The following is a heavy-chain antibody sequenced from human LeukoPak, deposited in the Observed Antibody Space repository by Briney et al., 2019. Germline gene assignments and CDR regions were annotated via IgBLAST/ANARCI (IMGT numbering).Heavy chain of an antibody. Sequence: GGSLRLSRAASGFTFSSNWMHWVRQAPGKGLVWVSRISVDGSNTRYADSVKGRFTISRDNAKKTLYLQMNSLRAEDMAVYYCARGRTGSNAFDVWGQGTMFTVSS. J-gene: IGHJ3*01. CDR2: ISVDGSNT. D-gene: IGHD2-15*01. CDR1: GFTFSSNW. CDR3: ARGRTGSNAFDV. V-gene: IGHV3-74*01.